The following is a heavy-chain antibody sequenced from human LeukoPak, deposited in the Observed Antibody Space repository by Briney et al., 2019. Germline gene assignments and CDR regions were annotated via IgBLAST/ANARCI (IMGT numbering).Heavy chain of an antibody. CDR3: ARRWSGGYFAWLSTLDP. J-gene: IGHJ5*02. CDR2: ISYSGST. CDR1: GGSISSTSYY. Sequence: SETLSLTCTVSGGSISSTSYYWGWIRQPPGKGLEWIGSISYSGSTYYNPSLKSRVTISVDTSKNQFSLKLSSVTAADTAVYYCARRWSGGYFAWLSTLDPWGQGTLVTVSS. D-gene: IGHD3-9*01. V-gene: IGHV4-39*01.